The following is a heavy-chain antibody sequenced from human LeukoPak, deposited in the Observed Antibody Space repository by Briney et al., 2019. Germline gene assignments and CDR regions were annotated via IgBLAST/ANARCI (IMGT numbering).Heavy chain of an antibody. V-gene: IGHV3-53*01. J-gene: IGHJ5*01. Sequence: PGGSLRLSCAASGFIVSSNYMSWVRQAPGKGLEWVSVIYSDGNTYYADSVKGRFTISRDNSKNTLYLQMNSLRAEDTAVYYCALHAFYNWFDSWGQGTLVTVSS. CDR1: GFIVSSNY. D-gene: IGHD3/OR15-3a*01. CDR2: IYSDGNT. CDR3: ALHAFYNWFDS.